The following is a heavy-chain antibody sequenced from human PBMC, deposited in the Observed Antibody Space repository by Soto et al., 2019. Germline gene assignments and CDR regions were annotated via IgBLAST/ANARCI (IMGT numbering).Heavy chain of an antibody. V-gene: IGHV1-69*01. CDR2: IIPIFGTA. D-gene: IGHD6-19*01. J-gene: IGHJ3*02. Sequence: QVQLVQSGAEVKKPGSSVKVSCKASGGTFSSYAISWVRQAPGQGLEWMGGIIPIFGTANFAQKFQGRDTITADESTSTAYMELSSLRSEDTAVYYCARPNSSGWYGVSAFDIWGQGTMVTVSS. CDR3: ARPNSSGWYGVSAFDI. CDR1: GGTFSSYA.